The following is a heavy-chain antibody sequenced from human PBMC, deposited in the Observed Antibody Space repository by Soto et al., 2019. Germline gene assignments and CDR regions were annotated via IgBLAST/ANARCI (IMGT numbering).Heavy chain of an antibody. CDR2: ISAYNGNT. V-gene: IGHV1-18*01. CDR1: RYSFTSYG. CDR3: VTEVSIRENWF. D-gene: IGHD6-25*01. Sequence: GASVTVPCKASRYSFTSYGISWVRQAPGQGLEGMGWISAYNGNTQYSQKFQGRVTITRDTSESTAYTELSSLRSEDTAVSAAVTEVSIRENWF. J-gene: IGHJ5*01.